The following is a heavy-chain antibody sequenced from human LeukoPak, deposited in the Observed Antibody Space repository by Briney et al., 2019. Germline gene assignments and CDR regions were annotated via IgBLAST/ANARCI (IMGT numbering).Heavy chain of an antibody. CDR2: IYSGGST. CDR3: AREGGPTVTTNYYYGMDV. V-gene: IGHV3-66*01. Sequence: PGGSLRLSCAASGFSVSSTYMSWVRQAPGKGLEWVSVIYSGGSTYSADSVTGRFTISRDNSKNTLYLQMNSLRAEDTAVYYCAREGGPTVTTNYYYGMDVWGQGTTVTVSS. D-gene: IGHD4-17*01. CDR1: GFSVSSTY. J-gene: IGHJ6*02.